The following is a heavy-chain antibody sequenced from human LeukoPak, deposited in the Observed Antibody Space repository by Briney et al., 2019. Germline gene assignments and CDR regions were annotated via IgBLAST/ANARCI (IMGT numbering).Heavy chain of an antibody. D-gene: IGHD3-10*01. J-gene: IGHJ4*02. CDR1: GGTFSSYA. Sequence: ASVKVSCKASGGTFSSYAISWVRQAPGQGLEWMGWISAYNGNTNYAQKLQGRVTMTTDTSTSTAYMELRSLRSDDTAVYYCAREGTYGSGSYYSRDYYFDYWGQGTLVTVSS. V-gene: IGHV1-18*01. CDR3: AREGTYGSGSYYSRDYYFDY. CDR2: ISAYNGNT.